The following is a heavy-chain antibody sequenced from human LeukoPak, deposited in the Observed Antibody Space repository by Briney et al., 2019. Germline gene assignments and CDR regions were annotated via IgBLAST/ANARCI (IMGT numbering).Heavy chain of an antibody. CDR1: GFTFSSYW. D-gene: IGHD3-3*01. V-gene: IGHV3-7*04. J-gene: IGHJ5*02. Sequence: GSLKLSCAASGFTFSSYWMSLVRQAPGKGLEWVANIKQDGSEKYYLDSVKGRFTIPRDNAKNSLYLQMNSLRAEDTAVYYCARDLVITIFGVVTNNWFDPWGQGTLVTVSS. CDR2: IKQDGSEK. CDR3: ARDLVITIFGVVTNNWFDP.